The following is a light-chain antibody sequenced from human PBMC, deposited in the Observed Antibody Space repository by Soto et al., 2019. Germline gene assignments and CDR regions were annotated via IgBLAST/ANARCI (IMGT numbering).Light chain of an antibody. CDR1: QTISSW. CDR3: QHYNSYLEA. V-gene: IGKV1-5*03. Sequence: DIQMTHSPSTLSGSVGDRVTITCRASQTISSWLAWYQEKPGKAPKLLIYKASTLKSGVPSRLSGSGSGTEFTLTISSLQPDDFATYYCQHYNSYLEAFCQGTKVDIK. J-gene: IGKJ1*01. CDR2: KAS.